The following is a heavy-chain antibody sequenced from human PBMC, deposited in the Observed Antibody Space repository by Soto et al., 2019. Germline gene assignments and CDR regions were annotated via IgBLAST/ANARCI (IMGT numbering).Heavy chain of an antibody. CDR2: ISGSGSSI. V-gene: IGHV3-48*03. Sequence: PGGSLRLSCTASGLTFSGYEMNWVRQAPGKGLEWVSSISGSGSSISYADSVRGRFIITRDNAENSLYLQMNSLRAEDTAVYYCATDSGSYSGSSYYAMDVWGQGTTVTVAS. J-gene: IGHJ6*02. D-gene: IGHD1-26*01. CDR1: GLTFSGYE. CDR3: ATDSGSYSGSSYYAMDV.